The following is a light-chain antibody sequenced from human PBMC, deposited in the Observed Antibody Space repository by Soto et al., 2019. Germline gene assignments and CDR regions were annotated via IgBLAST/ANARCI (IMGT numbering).Light chain of an antibody. Sequence: QSVLTQPPSTSGTPGQRVTISCSGSSSNIGSNTVNWYRQLPGTAPKLLIYINNQRPSGVPDRFSGSKSGTSASLAISGLQSEDEADYYGAAWDDSLNGPVFGGGTKPPS. CDR1: SSNIGSNT. V-gene: IGLV1-44*01. J-gene: IGLJ2*01. CDR2: INN. CDR3: AAWDDSLNGPV.